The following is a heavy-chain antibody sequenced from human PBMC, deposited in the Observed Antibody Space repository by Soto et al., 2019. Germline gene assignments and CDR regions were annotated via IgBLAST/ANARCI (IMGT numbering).Heavy chain of an antibody. J-gene: IGHJ4*02. CDR1: GFTFGDYA. Sequence: QPGGSLRLSCTASGFTFGDYAMSWFRQAPGKGLEWLGFIRSKAYGGTTEYAASVKGRFTISRDDSKSIAYLQMNSLKTEDTAVYYCTTEAYYYGSGSYQDYWGQGTLVTVSS. V-gene: IGHV3-49*03. D-gene: IGHD3-10*01. CDR3: TTEAYYYGSGSYQDY. CDR2: IRSKAYGGTT.